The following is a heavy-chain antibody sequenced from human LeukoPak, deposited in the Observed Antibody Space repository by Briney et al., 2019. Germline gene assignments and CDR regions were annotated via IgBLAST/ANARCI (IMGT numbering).Heavy chain of an antibody. CDR3: ARDRGYSGYDSYFDY. CDR1: GGSFSGYY. J-gene: IGHJ4*02. Sequence: SETLSLTCAVYGGSFSGYYWSWIRQPPGKGLEWIGEINHSGSTNYDPSLKSRVTISVDTSKNQFSLKLSSVTAADTAVYYCARDRGYSGYDSYFDYWGQGTLVIVSS. D-gene: IGHD5-12*01. CDR2: INHSGST. V-gene: IGHV4-34*01.